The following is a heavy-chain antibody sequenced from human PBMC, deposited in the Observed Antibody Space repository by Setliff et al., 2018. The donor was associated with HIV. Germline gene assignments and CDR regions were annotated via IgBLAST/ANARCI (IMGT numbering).Heavy chain of an antibody. CDR1: GGTFSSYA. Sequence: GASVKVSCKASGGTFSSYAISWVRQAPGQGLEWVGGIIPTFGTTNYAQKFQGRVTITADESTNTAYMELSSLRSEDTALYYCSIDVIGGWLRPMPDYWGPGTLVTVSS. D-gene: IGHD5-12*01. CDR3: SIDVIGGWLRPMPDY. CDR2: IIPTFGTT. J-gene: IGHJ4*02. V-gene: IGHV1-69*13.